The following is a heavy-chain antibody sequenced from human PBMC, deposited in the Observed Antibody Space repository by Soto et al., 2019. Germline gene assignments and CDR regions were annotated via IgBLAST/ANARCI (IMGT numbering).Heavy chain of an antibody. Sequence: SVKVSCKASGGTFSSYAISWVRQAPGQGLEWMGGIIPIFGTANYAQKFQGRVTITADESTSTAYMELSSLRSEDTAVYYCARGIVGAASPSTYYYYYGMDVWGQGTTVTVSS. CDR2: IIPIFGTA. CDR1: GGTFSSYA. J-gene: IGHJ6*02. CDR3: ARGIVGAASPSTYYYYYGMDV. V-gene: IGHV1-69*13. D-gene: IGHD1-26*01.